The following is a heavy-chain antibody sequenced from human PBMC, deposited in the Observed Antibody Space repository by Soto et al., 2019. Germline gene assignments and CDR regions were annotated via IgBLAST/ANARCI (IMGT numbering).Heavy chain of an antibody. CDR3: AKDISVIVVVNPLDY. D-gene: IGHD3-22*01. CDR2: ISGSGSST. J-gene: IGHJ4*02. CDR1: GFTFSNYV. Sequence: EVQLLQSGGGLVQPGGSLRLSCAASGFTFSNYVMSWVRQAPGKGLEWVSGISGSGSSTYYADSVKGRFTISRDNSKNTLYLQMTSLRAEDTAVYYCAKDISVIVVVNPLDYWGQGTLVTVSS. V-gene: IGHV3-23*01.